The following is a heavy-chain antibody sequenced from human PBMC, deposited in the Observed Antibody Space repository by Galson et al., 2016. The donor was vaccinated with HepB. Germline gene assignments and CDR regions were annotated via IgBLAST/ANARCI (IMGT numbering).Heavy chain of an antibody. J-gene: IGHJ6*02. CDR1: GFTFSSYG. D-gene: IGHD3-9*01. Sequence: SLRLSCAAPGFTFSSYGMHWVRQAPGKGLEWVAVIWYDGSNKYYADSVEGRFMISRDNSKNTLNLQMNSLRIEDTAVYYCATNAVLRSLDWLFGLDVWGQGTTVTVSS. V-gene: IGHV3-33*01. CDR3: ATNAVLRSLDWLFGLDV. CDR2: IWYDGSNK.